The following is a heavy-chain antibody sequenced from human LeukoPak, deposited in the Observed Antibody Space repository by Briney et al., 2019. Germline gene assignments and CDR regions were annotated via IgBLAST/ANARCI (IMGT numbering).Heavy chain of an antibody. CDR1: GGSISSGHYY. V-gene: IGHV4-39*01. D-gene: IGHD3-10*01. J-gene: IGHJ6*03. CDR3: ARQISDYYYYYIDD. CDR2: IYYSGTT. Sequence: PSETLSLTCTVSGGSISSGHYYWGWIRQTPGKGLEWIGTIYYSGTTYYNPSLESRATISEDTSKNQFSLTLRSVTAADTAVYYCARQISDYYYYYIDDWGKGTTVTVSS.